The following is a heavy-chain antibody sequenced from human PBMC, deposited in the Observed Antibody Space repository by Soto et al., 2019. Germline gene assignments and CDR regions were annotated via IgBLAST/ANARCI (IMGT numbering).Heavy chain of an antibody. Sequence: EVQLLESGGGLVQPGGSLRLSCAASGFTFSSYAMSWVRQAPGKGLEWVSAISGSGGSTYYADSVKGRFTISRDNSKNTLYLQMNSLRAEDTAVYYCSKAPSYGDYEFDYWGQGTLVTVSS. CDR3: SKAPSYGDYEFDY. D-gene: IGHD4-17*01. V-gene: IGHV3-23*01. CDR1: GFTFSSYA. CDR2: ISGSGGST. J-gene: IGHJ4*02.